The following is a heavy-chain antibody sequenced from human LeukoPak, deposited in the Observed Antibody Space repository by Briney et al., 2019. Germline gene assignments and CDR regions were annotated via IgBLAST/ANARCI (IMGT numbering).Heavy chain of an antibody. CDR1: GFSFSSYS. V-gene: IGHV3-48*01. CDR3: SRDLYGGYGDY. Sequence: GGSLRLSXAASGFSFSSYSMNWVRHAPAKGLEGVSYIRSSSSSIYYADSVKGRFTIYRHNAKNSLYLQENSLRAGDTGVFFCSRDLYGGYGDYWGQGTLVTVSS. J-gene: IGHJ4*02. D-gene: IGHD5-12*01. CDR2: IRSSSSSI.